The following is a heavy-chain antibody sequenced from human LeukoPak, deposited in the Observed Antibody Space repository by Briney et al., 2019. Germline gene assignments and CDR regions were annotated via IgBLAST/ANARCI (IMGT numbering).Heavy chain of an antibody. V-gene: IGHV1-2*02. D-gene: IGHD3-10*01. CDR2: IKPNGGYT. Sequence: ASLKGSCNTSGYTFSDNYMYWARQAPGQRPEYMGWIKPNGGYTNYAQKFQGRVTMTRDTSISTAYMELNRLTSDDTAVYFCARGTWFGDSLGTDFWGQGTLVTVSS. CDR1: GYTFSDNY. J-gene: IGHJ4*02. CDR3: ARGTWFGDSLGTDF.